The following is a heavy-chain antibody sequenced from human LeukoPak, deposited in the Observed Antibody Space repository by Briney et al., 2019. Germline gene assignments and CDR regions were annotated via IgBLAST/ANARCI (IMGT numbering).Heavy chain of an antibody. Sequence: GGSLRLSCAASGFTFSSYSMNWVRQAPGKGLEWVSYISSSSSTIYYADSVKGRFTISRDNAKNSLYLQMNSLRAEDTAVYYCARVRERITIFGVVIRDYYYYYMDVWGKGTTVTVSS. CDR2: ISSSSSTI. CDR3: ARVRERITIFGVVIRDYYYYYMDV. J-gene: IGHJ6*03. V-gene: IGHV3-48*01. D-gene: IGHD3-3*01. CDR1: GFTFSSYS.